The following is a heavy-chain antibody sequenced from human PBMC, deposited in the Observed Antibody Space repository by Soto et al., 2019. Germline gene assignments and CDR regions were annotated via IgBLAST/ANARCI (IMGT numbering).Heavy chain of an antibody. J-gene: IGHJ6*01. V-gene: IGHV1-3*01. CDR3: ARGKGMEENYFYYGLDI. D-gene: IGHD1-1*01. CDR1: GYTFSTYG. Sequence: ASVKVSFKASGYTFSTYGMHWVRQAPGQSLEWMGWLNGGTGQTRYSQRFQGRVIITRDTSASTGYMELSSLRSEDTAVYYCARGKGMEENYFYYGLDIWG. CDR2: LNGGTGQT.